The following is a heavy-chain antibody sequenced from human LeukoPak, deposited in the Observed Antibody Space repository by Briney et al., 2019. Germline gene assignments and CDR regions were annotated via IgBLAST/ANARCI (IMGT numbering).Heavy chain of an antibody. Sequence: GGSLRLSCAASGFTFDDYGMSWVRQAPGKGLEWVSGINWNGGSTVYADSVKGRFTISRDNAKNSLYLQMNSLRAEDTALYYCAREGRFLEWLPTTYYYYYMDVWGKGTTVTVSS. CDR3: AREGRFLEWLPTTYYYYYMDV. CDR1: GFTFDDYG. V-gene: IGHV3-20*04. D-gene: IGHD3-3*01. J-gene: IGHJ6*03. CDR2: INWNGGST.